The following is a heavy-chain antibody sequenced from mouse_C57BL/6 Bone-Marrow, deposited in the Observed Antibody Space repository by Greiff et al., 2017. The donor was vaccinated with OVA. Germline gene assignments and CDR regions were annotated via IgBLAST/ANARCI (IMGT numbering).Heavy chain of an antibody. J-gene: IGHJ4*01. D-gene: IGHD2-1*01. CDR2: IYPSDSET. V-gene: IGHV1-61*01. CDR3: ARTYGNYPYYAMDY. CDR1: GYTFTSYW. Sequence: VQLQQPGAELVRPGSSVKLSCKASGYTFTSYWMDWVKQRPGQGLEWIGNIYPSDSETHYNQKFKDKATLTVDKSSSTAYMQLSSLTSEDSAVYYCARTYGNYPYYAMDYWGQGTSVTVSS.